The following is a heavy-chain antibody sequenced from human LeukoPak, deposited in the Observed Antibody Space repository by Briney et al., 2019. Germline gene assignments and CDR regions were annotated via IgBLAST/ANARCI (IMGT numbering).Heavy chain of an antibody. Sequence: ASVKVSCKASGYTFTSYYMHRVRQAPGQGLEWMGIINPSGGSTSYAQKFQGRVTMTRDTSITTAYMEVKRLTSDDTAVYYCARGGIRLLALNFDYWGQGTLVSVSS. J-gene: IGHJ4*02. CDR3: ARGGIRLLALNFDY. V-gene: IGHV1-46*01. D-gene: IGHD3-16*01. CDR1: GYTFTSYY. CDR2: INPSGGST.